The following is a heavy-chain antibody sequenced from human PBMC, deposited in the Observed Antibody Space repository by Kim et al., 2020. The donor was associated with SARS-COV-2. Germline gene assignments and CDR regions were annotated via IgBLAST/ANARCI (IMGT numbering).Heavy chain of an antibody. CDR2: IYYSGST. Sequence: SETLSLTCTVSGGSISSYYWSWSRQPPGKGLEWIWYIYYSGSTNYNHSLKSRVTIPVDTSKNQFSLKLSPVTAADTAVYYCARSHDILTGYYRQDYFDYWGQGTLVTVSS. D-gene: IGHD3-9*01. J-gene: IGHJ4*02. CDR1: GGSISSYY. CDR3: ARSHDILTGYYRQDYFDY. V-gene: IGHV4-59*01.